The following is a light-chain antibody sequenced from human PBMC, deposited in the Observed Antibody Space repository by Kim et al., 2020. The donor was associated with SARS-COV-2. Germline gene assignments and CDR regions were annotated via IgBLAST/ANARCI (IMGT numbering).Light chain of an antibody. J-gene: IGLJ2*01. V-gene: IGLV3-19*01. CDR3: NSRDSNDNVV. CDR2: GKN. Sequence: ALEQTVRFSCLGYTLISYFATWYQQKPVQAPILVIYGKNNRPSGIPDRFSGSSSGNTASLPITGTQAGYEADYYCNSRDSNDNVVFGGGTQLTVL. CDR1: TLISYF.